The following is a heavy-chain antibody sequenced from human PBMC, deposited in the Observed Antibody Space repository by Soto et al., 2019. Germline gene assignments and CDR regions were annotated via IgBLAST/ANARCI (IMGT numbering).Heavy chain of an antibody. J-gene: IGHJ4*02. CDR1: GGSITNYY. CDR2: IYYSGVT. CDR3: ACARAPKSSRWYLFDY. D-gene: IGHD6-13*01. V-gene: IGHV4-59*01. Sequence: PPQTLSLTSTVSGGSITNYYSTWIRQPPGNGTEWIGYIYYSGVTNYNPSLKSRVTISVDTSNNQFSMKLSSVTPADTAISCCACARAPKSSRWYLFDYWGQGALVTVSA.